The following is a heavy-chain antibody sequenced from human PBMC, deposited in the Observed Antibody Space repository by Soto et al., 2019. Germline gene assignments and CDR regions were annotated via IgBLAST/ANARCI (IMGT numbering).Heavy chain of an antibody. D-gene: IGHD2-2*01. CDR2: MNPNSGNT. V-gene: IGHV1-8*01. Sequence: ASVKVSCKASGYTFTSYDINWVRQATGQGLEWMGWMNPNSGNTGYAQKLQGRVTMTRNTSISTAYMELSSLRSEDTAVYYCARGFRSCSSTSCLYNFDYWGQGTLVTVSS. CDR3: ARGFRSCSSTSCLYNFDY. CDR1: GYTFTSYD. J-gene: IGHJ4*02.